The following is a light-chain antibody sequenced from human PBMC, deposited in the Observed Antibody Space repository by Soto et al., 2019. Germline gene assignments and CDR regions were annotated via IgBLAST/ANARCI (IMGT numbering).Light chain of an antibody. CDR2: DVS. CDR3: SSYTSSSTPVV. J-gene: IGLJ2*01. V-gene: IGLV2-14*01. Sequence: QSALTQPASVSGSPGQSITISCTGTSSDVGGYNYVSWYQQHPGKAPKLMIYDVSNRPSGVSNRFSGSKSGNTASLTISGLQAEDEGDYYCSSYTSSSTPVVFGGVTKLTVL. CDR1: SSDVGGYNY.